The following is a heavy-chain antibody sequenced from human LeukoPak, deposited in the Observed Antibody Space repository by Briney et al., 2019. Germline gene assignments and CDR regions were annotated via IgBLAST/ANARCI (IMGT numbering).Heavy chain of an antibody. CDR1: GGSISRSSYY. J-gene: IGHJ4*02. Sequence: PSETLSLTCTVSGGSISRSSYYWGWVRQPPGKGLEWIGSIYFSGSTYYNPSLKSRVTISVETSKVQFSLKLSSVTAADTAVYYCARDSCSSTSCRKKFDNWGQGTLVTVSS. V-gene: IGHV4-39*07. CDR3: ARDSCSSTSCRKKFDN. CDR2: IYFSGST. D-gene: IGHD2-2*01.